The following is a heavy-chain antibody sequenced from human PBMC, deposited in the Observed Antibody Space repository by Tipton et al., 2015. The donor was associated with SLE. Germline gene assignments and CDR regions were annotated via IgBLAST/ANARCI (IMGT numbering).Heavy chain of an antibody. D-gene: IGHD3-10*01. CDR3: ARRDSHRTRQGNLYGMDV. CDR2: IWADESKK. J-gene: IGHJ6*01. CDR1: GFSFSSYG. V-gene: IGHV3-33*01. Sequence: SLRLSCAASGFSFSSYGMHWVRQAPGKGLEWVAAIWADESKKYHGDSVKGRFTISIDNSKNTLYLQMNSLRAEDTAVFYCARRDSHRTRQGNLYGMDVWGQGTTVTVSS.